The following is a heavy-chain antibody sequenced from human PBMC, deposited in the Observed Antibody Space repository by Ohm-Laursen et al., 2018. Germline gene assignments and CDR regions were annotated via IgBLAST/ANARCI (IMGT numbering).Heavy chain of an antibody. D-gene: IGHD3-3*01. Sequence: SVKVSCKASGYTFTSYDINWARQATGQGLEWMGWMNPNSGNTGYAQKFQGRVTMTRSTSISTAYMELSSLRSEDTAVYYCARGETIFSYYGMDVWGQGTTVTVSS. V-gene: IGHV1-8*01. CDR1: GYTFTSYD. CDR2: MNPNSGNT. CDR3: ARGETIFSYYGMDV. J-gene: IGHJ6*02.